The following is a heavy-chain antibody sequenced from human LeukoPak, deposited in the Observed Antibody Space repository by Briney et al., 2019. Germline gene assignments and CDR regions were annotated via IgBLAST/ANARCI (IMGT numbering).Heavy chain of an antibody. CDR3: ARGGSSSSGGYYYMDV. V-gene: IGHV4-34*01. CDR1: GGSFSGYY. D-gene: IGHD6-6*01. Sequence: SETLSLTCAVYGGSFSGYYWSWIRQPPGKGLEWIGEINHSGSTNYNPSLKSRVTISVDTSKNQFSLKLSSVTAADTAVYYCARGGSSSSGGYYYMDVWGKGTTVTVSS. J-gene: IGHJ6*03. CDR2: INHSGST.